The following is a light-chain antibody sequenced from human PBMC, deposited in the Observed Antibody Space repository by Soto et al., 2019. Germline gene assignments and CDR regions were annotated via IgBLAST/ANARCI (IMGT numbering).Light chain of an antibody. CDR1: SSDLGTYDY. J-gene: IGLJ1*01. Sequence: QSALTQTASVSGSPGQSITFSCTGTSSDLGTYDYVSWHQQHPGKAPKLIIYDVNNRPSGVSSRFSGSKSGNTASLTISGLQTEDEADYYCCSFSTSGTHVFGTGTKLTVL. V-gene: IGLV2-14*01. CDR3: CSFSTSGTHV. CDR2: DVN.